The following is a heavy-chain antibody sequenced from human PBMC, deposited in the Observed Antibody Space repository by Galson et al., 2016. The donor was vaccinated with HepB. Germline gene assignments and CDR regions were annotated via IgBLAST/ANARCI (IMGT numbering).Heavy chain of an antibody. J-gene: IGHJ5*02. Sequence: SVKVSCKASGGTFTSYAISWVRQAPGQGLEWMGWTNPNSGDKKYAQKFQGRVTSTRDTSISTVYMELNRLSSEDTAIYYCARDGDFWSGYYIGWFDLWGQGTMVTVSS. CDR1: GGTFTSYA. CDR3: ARDGDFWSGYYIGWFDL. D-gene: IGHD3-3*01. CDR2: TNPNSGDK. V-gene: IGHV1-2*01.